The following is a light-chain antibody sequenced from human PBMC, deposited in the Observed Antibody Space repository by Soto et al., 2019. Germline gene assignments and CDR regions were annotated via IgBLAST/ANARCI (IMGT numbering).Light chain of an antibody. CDR2: ENT. Sequence: QSALTQPASVSGSPGQSITISCTGTSSDVGSYNLVSWYQHPPGKAPKLMIYENTKRPSGVPDRFSGSKSGNTASLTVSGLQAEDEADYSCSSYAGSNNYVVFGGGTQLTVL. CDR3: SSYAGSNNYVV. CDR1: SSDVGSYNL. V-gene: IGLV2-14*02. J-gene: IGLJ2*01.